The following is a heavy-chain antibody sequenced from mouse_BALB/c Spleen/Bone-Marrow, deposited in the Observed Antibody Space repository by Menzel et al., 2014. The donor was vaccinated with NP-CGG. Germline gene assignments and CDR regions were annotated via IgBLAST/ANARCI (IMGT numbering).Heavy chain of an antibody. CDR1: GFSLTSDG. V-gene: IGHV2-2*01. CDR2: IWCGGST. Sequence: VQLQQSGPGLVQPSQSLFITCTVSGFSLTSDGIHLVRQSPRKGLEWLGWIWCGGSTDYNEAFISRLNIIKDNSKSQVFFTMNSLHADDTAIYYCAGNGHYYAMDFWGQGTSVTVSS. CDR3: AGNGHYYAMDF. J-gene: IGHJ4*01.